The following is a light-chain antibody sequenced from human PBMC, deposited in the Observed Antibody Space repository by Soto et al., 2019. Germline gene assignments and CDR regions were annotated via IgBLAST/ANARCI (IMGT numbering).Light chain of an antibody. CDR2: GAS. CDR3: QQYNNWPLP. Sequence: EIGMTQSPATLSVSPGERATLSCRASQSVSSNLAWYQQKPGQAPRLLIYGASTRATGIPARFSGSGSGTEFTLTISSLQSEDFAVYYCQQYNNWPLPFGGGTKVDIK. CDR1: QSVSSN. J-gene: IGKJ4*02. V-gene: IGKV3-15*01.